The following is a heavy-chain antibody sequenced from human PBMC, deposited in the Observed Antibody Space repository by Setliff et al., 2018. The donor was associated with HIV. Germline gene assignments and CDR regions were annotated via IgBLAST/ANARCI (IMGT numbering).Heavy chain of an antibody. D-gene: IGHD3-22*01. Sequence: LSLTCTVSGGSISSGGYYWSWIRQHPGKGLEWIGYIYYSGSTSYNPSLKSRVTISVDTSKNQFSLKLSSVTAADTAVYYCARLGRGTYYYDSSGYLYAFDIWGQGTMVTVSS. J-gene: IGHJ3*02. CDR1: GGSISSGGYY. CDR2: IYYSGST. V-gene: IGHV4-31*03. CDR3: ARLGRGTYYYDSSGYLYAFDI.